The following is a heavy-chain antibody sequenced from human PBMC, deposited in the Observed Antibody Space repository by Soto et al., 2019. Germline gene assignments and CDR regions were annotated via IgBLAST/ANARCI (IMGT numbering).Heavy chain of an antibody. CDR3: ARSDGLNWFDP. J-gene: IGHJ5*02. D-gene: IGHD4-17*01. Sequence: GGSLRLSCAASGFTFSSYGMHWVRQAPGKGLEWVAVIWYDGSNKYYADSVKGRFTISRDNSKNTLYLQMNSLRAEDTAVYYCARSDGLNWFDPWGQGTLVTVSS. CDR1: GFTFSSYG. CDR2: IWYDGSNK. V-gene: IGHV3-33*01.